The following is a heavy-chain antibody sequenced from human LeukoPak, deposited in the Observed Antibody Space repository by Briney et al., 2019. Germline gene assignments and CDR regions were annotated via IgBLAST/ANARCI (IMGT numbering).Heavy chain of an antibody. J-gene: IGHJ4*02. CDR1: GYTFTGYY. CDR3: ASAAGELLPVDY. D-gene: IGHD3-10*01. CDR2: ISAYNGNT. V-gene: IGHV1-18*04. Sequence: ASVKVSCKASGYTFTGYYMHWVRQAPGQGLEWMGWISAYNGNTNYAQKLQGRVTMTTDTSTSTAYMELRSLRSDDTAVYYCASAAGELLPVDYWGQGTLVTVSS.